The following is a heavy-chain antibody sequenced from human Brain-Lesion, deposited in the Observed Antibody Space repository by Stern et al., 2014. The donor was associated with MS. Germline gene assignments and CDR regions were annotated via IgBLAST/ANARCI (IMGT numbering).Heavy chain of an antibody. V-gene: IGHV4-31*03. Sequence: VQLVESGPGLVKPSQTLSLTCTVSGDSISSGGHYWSWIRQHPGKGLEWIGYIYNSWATFYNPSLKSRVTKSLDMSNNQFSLTMSSVTAADTATYYCASRWSGTYYGQNWFDPWGQGILVTVSS. CDR2: IYNSWAT. J-gene: IGHJ5*02. CDR3: ASRWSGTYYGQNWFDP. D-gene: IGHD1-26*01. CDR1: GDSISSGGHY.